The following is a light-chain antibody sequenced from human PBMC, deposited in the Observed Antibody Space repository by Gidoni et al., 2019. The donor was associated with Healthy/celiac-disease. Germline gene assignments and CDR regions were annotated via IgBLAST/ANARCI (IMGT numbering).Light chain of an antibody. CDR3: NSRDSSGNHVV. V-gene: IGLV3-19*01. J-gene: IGLJ2*01. CDR2: GKN. Sequence: SSELTLEPAVSVALGQTVRITCQGDRLRSYYASWYQQKPGQAPVLVIYGKNNRPSGIPDRFSGSSSGNTASLTITGAQAEDEADYYCNSRDSSGNHVVFGGGTKLTVL. CDR1: RLRSYY.